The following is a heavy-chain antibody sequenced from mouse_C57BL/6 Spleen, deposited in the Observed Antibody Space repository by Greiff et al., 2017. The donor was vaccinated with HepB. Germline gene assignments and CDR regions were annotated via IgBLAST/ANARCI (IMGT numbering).Heavy chain of an antibody. V-gene: IGHV1-82*01. D-gene: IGHD2-4*01. CDR1: GYAFSSSW. J-gene: IGHJ2*01. CDR2: IYPGDGDT. Sequence: QVQLQQSGPELVKPGASVKISCKASGYAFSSSWMNWVKQRPGKGLEWIGRIYPGDGDTNYNGKFKGKATLTADKSSSTAYMQLSSLTSEDSAVYFCARSGYDSPFDYWGQGTTLTVSS. CDR3: ARSGYDSPFDY.